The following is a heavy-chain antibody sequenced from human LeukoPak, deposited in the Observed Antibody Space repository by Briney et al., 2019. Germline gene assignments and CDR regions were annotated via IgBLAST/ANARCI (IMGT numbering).Heavy chain of an antibody. V-gene: IGHV4-30-2*01. D-gene: IGHD6-13*01. Sequence: TSETLSLTCTISGGSISSGGYSWSWIRQPPGKGLEWIGYIYHSGSTYYNPSLKSRVTISVGRSKNQFSLKLSSVTAADTAVYYCAGGIIAAAAGNWFDPWGQGTLVTVSS. CDR2: IYHSGST. J-gene: IGHJ5*02. CDR3: AGGIIAAAAGNWFDP. CDR1: GGSISSGGYS.